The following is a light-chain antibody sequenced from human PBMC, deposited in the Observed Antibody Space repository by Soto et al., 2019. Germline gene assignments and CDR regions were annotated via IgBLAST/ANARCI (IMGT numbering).Light chain of an antibody. CDR3: QQYNSYSPT. CDR1: QSIRSW. CDR2: DAS. J-gene: IGKJ1*01. Sequence: DIQMTQSPSALSASVGDRVTITCRASQSIRSWLAWYQQKPGEAPKLLIYDASSLESGGPSRFSGSGSGTQFTLTISSLQPDDFATSYCQQYNSYSPTFGQGTKVDIK. V-gene: IGKV1-5*01.